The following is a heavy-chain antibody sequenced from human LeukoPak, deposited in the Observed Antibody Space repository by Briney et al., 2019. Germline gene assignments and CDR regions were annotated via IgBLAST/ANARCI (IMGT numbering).Heavy chain of an antibody. Sequence: ASVKVSCKASGYTFTSYGIIWVRQAPGQGLEWMGWINPNSGGTNYAQKFQGRVTMTRDTSISTAYMELSRLRSDDTAVYYCARDRRNTIVYWGQGTLVTVSS. J-gene: IGHJ4*02. CDR1: GYTFTSYG. CDR3: ARDRRNTIVY. D-gene: IGHD3-3*01. CDR2: INPNSGGT. V-gene: IGHV1-2*02.